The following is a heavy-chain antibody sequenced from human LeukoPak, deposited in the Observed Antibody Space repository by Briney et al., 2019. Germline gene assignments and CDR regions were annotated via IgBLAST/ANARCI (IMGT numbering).Heavy chain of an antibody. Sequence: ASVKVSCKASGYTFTGYYMHWVRQAPGQGLEWMGWMNPNSGNTGYAQKFQGRVTITRNTSISTAYMGLSSLRSEDTAVYYCARGTWRGYSYGSADYWGQGTLVTVSS. CDR1: GYTFTGYY. J-gene: IGHJ4*02. CDR2: MNPNSGNT. V-gene: IGHV1-8*03. CDR3: ARGTWRGYSYGSADY. D-gene: IGHD5-18*01.